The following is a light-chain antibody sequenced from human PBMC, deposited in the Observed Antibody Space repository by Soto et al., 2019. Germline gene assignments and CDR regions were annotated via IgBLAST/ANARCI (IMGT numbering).Light chain of an antibody. CDR2: DAY. CDR3: QNYKSAPLLT. V-gene: IGKV1-27*01. CDR1: QGISNY. Sequence: DIQMTQSPSSLSASVGDRVTITCRASQGISNYLAWYQQKPGKVPKLLISDAYTLQSGVPSRFSGSGSGTDFTLTISSLHPGDVATYYCQNYKSAPLLTFGPGTKVDLK. J-gene: IGKJ3*01.